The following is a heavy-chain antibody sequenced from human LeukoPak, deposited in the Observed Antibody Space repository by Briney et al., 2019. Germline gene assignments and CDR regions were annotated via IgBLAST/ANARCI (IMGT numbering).Heavy chain of an antibody. CDR3: ARNSAVAGGDY. J-gene: IGHJ4*02. CDR2: IFYSGTT. CDR1: GGSISSYY. Sequence: SETLSLTCTVSGGSISSYYWNWIRQPPGKGLEWSGNIFYSGTTDYNPSLKSRVTISVDTSKNQFSLKLSSVTAADTAVYYCARNSAVAGGDYWGQGTLVTVSS. D-gene: IGHD6-19*01. V-gene: IGHV4-59*01.